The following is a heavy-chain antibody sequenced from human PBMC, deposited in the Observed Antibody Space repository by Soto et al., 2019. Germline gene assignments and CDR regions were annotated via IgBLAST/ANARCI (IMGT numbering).Heavy chain of an antibody. J-gene: IGHJ5*02. Sequence: ASVKVSCKAFGYTFTGYFMHWVRQAPGQGLEWLGWINPNSGATKYAQKFQGRVTLTRDTSINTAYMEMSMLRSDDTAVYYCARGGGTILAPLPWGQGTLVTRLL. V-gene: IGHV1-2*02. CDR1: GYTFTGYF. CDR2: INPNSGAT. CDR3: ARGGGTILAPLP. D-gene: IGHD3-3*01.